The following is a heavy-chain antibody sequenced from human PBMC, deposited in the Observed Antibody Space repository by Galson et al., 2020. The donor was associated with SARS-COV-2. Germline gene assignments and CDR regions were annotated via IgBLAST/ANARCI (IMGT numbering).Heavy chain of an antibody. CDR3: ARDSGNYQYYFDY. CDR2: VYYSGST. J-gene: IGHJ4*02. CDR1: GGSISSYSGNSISSYH. Sequence: SETLSLTCTISGGSISSYSGNSISSYHWSWIRQPPGKGLEWIGCVYYSGSTNYNPSLKSRVTISVDTSKNQFSLNLSSVTAADTAMYFCARDSGNYQYYFDYWGQGILVTVSS. V-gene: IGHV4-59*13. D-gene: IGHD1-26*01.